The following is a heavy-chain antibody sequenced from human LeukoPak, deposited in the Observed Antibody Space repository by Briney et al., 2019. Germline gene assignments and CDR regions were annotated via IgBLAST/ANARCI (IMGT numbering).Heavy chain of an antibody. CDR3: ARRVASANDAFDI. J-gene: IGHJ3*02. D-gene: IGHD6-13*01. CDR2: ISSGSTYI. Sequence: GGSLRLSCEASGFTFSSYAMSWVRQAPGKGLEWVSSISSGSTYIYYGDSLKGRFTISRDNAKNSLYLQMNSLRAEDTAVYYCARRVASANDAFDIWGQGTMVTVSS. CDR1: GFTFSSYA. V-gene: IGHV3-21*01.